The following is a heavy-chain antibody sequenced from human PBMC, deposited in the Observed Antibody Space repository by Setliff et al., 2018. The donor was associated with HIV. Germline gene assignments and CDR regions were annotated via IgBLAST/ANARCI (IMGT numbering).Heavy chain of an antibody. V-gene: IGHV1-18*01. CDR3: ARDISVKHFSDTSTRTPVYFFDS. CDR2: IATYSDET. CDR1: GYTFTAYG. J-gene: IGHJ4*02. D-gene: IGHD3-3*02. Sequence: ASVKVSCKPSGYTFTAYGLSWVRQAPGQGLEWMGWIATYSDETSYAQNLQGRVTMTTDTSTNTAYLELRSLRFDDTAVYYCARDISVKHFSDTSTRTPVYFFDSWGQGTLVSVSS.